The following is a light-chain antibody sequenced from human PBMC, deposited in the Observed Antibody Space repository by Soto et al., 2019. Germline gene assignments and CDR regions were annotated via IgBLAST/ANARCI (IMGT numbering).Light chain of an antibody. CDR2: EVS. J-gene: IGLJ2*01. V-gene: IGLV2-14*01. CDR3: SSQTGSATMV. CDR1: SSDVGAYNF. Sequence: QSVLTQPDSVSGSPGQSITISCTGTSSDVGAYNFVSWYQQFPGKAPKLMIYEVSNRPSGVSDRFSGSKSGNTSSLIISGLQGEYEADYYCSSQTGSATMVFGGGTKLTVL.